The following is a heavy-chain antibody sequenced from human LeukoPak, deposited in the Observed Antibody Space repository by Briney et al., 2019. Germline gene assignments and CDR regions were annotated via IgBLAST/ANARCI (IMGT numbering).Heavy chain of an antibody. CDR3: ARGRYNWRGEGENWFDP. V-gene: IGHV3-23*01. CDR1: GFTFSSYA. Sequence: AGGSLRLSCAASGFTFSSYAMSWVRQAPGKGLEWVSAISGSGGSTYYADSVKGRFTISRDNSKNTLYLQMNSLRAEDTAVYYCARGRYNWRGEGENWFDPWGQGTLVTVSS. D-gene: IGHD1-20*01. CDR2: ISGSGGST. J-gene: IGHJ5*02.